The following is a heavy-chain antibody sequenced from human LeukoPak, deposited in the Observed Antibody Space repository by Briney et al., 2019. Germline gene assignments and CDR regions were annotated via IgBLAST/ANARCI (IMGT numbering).Heavy chain of an antibody. J-gene: IGHJ3*02. D-gene: IGHD3-10*01. Sequence: AGGSLRLSCAASGFTFSSYAMHWVRQAPGKGLEWVAVISYDGSNKYYADSAKGRFTISRDNSKNTLYLQMNSLRAEDTAVYYCARGGSGSIHAFDIWGQGTMVTVSS. V-gene: IGHV3-30-3*01. CDR3: ARGGSGSIHAFDI. CDR1: GFTFSSYA. CDR2: ISYDGSNK.